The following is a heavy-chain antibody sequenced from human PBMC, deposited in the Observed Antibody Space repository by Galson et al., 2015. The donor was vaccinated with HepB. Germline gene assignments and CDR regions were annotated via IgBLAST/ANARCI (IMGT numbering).Heavy chain of an antibody. D-gene: IGHD3-9*01. CDR3: VKLANAYDILTGYPMDV. Sequence: SLRLSCAASGFTFSSYAMSWVRQAPGKGLEWVSAISGSGGSTYYADSVKGRFTISRDNSKNTLYLQMNSLRAEDTAVYYCVKLANAYDILTGYPMDVWGQLTTFTVSS. V-gene: IGHV3-23*01. J-gene: IGHJ6*02. CDR2: ISGSGGST. CDR1: GFTFSSYA.